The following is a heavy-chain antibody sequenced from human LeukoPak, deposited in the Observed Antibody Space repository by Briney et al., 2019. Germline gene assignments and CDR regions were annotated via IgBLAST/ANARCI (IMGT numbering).Heavy chain of an antibody. CDR1: GGTFSSYA. CDR3: ARGRLGQGTIKNNWFDP. Sequence: GASVKVSCKASGGTFSSYAISWVRQAPGQGLEWMGRIIPILGIANYAQKFQGRVTITADKSTSTAYMELSSLRSEDTAVYYCARGRLGQGTIKNNWFDPWGQGTLVTVSS. CDR2: IIPILGIA. J-gene: IGHJ5*02. D-gene: IGHD4/OR15-4a*01. V-gene: IGHV1-69*04.